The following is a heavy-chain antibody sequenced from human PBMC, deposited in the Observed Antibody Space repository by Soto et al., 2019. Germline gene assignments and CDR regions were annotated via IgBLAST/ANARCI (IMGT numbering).Heavy chain of an antibody. Sequence: ASVKVSCKASGYTFTGYYMHWVRQAPGQGLEWMGWINPNSGGTNYAQKFQGWVTMTRDTSISTAYMELSRLRSDDTAVYYCAREPYRYCSGGSCYFGYWGQGTLVTVSS. D-gene: IGHD2-15*01. V-gene: IGHV1-2*04. CDR3: AREPYRYCSGGSCYFGY. CDR1: GYTFTGYY. CDR2: INPNSGGT. J-gene: IGHJ4*02.